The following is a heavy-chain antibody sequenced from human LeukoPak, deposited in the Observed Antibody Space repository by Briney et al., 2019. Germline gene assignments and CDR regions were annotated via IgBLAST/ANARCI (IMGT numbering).Heavy chain of an antibody. CDR3: GWFGESGYYYYMDV. Sequence: GGSLRLSCAASGFTFSDYYMSWIRQAPGKGLEWVSYISSSGSTIYYADSVKGRFTISRDNAKNSLYLQMNSLRAEDTAVYYCGWFGESGYYYYMDVWGKGTTVTVSS. D-gene: IGHD3-10*01. J-gene: IGHJ6*03. CDR2: ISSSGSTI. CDR1: GFTFSDYY. V-gene: IGHV3-11*04.